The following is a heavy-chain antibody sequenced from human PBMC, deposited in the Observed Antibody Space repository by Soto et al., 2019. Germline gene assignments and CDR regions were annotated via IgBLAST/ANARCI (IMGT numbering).Heavy chain of an antibody. V-gene: IGHV3-21*01. D-gene: IGHD1-1*01. CDR1: GFIFSSYS. CDR2: ITSRNSYE. J-gene: IGHJ4*02. Sequence: EVQLVESGGDLVKPGGSLRLSCAASGFIFSSYSMNWVRQAPGKGLEWVSSITSRNSYEYYADSVKGRFTISRDNAENTLDQQMSSLRAEDTAVYFVAREESEGLDLDYWGQGAVVNVSS. CDR3: AREESEGLDLDY.